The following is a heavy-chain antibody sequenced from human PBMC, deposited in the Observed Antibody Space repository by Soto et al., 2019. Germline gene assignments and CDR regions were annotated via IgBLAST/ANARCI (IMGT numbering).Heavy chain of an antibody. CDR1: GFTFSNYD. Sequence: PGGSLRLSCAASGFTFSNYDMHWVRQATGKGLEWVSAIEIAGKTFYPGSVEGRFTISRDNGKNSLYLQMSSPTVGDTAVYYCAREGERGSGDATDALDIWGQGTLVTVSS. J-gene: IGHJ3*02. D-gene: IGHD1-1*01. CDR2: IEIAGKT. CDR3: AREGERGSGDATDALDI. V-gene: IGHV3-13*01.